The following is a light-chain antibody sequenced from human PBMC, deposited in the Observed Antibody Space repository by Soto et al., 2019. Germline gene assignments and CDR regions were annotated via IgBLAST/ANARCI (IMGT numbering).Light chain of an antibody. CDR1: QDISNY. J-gene: IGKJ5*01. CDR2: DAS. Sequence: DIQMTQSPSSLSASVEDRVTITCQASQDISNYLNWYQQKLGKAPKLLIYDASNLETGVPSRFSGSGSGTDFTFTISSLQPEDIATYYCQQYDNLPITFGQGTRLEIK. V-gene: IGKV1-33*01. CDR3: QQYDNLPIT.